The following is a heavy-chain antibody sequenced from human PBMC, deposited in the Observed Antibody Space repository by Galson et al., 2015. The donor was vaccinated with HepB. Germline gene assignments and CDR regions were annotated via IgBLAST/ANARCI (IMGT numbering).Heavy chain of an antibody. CDR3: AKGPTYYDFWSGYYPPYYFDY. J-gene: IGHJ4*02. Sequence: SLRLSCAASGFTFSSYAMSWVRQAPGKGLEWVSAISGSGGSTYYADSVKGRFTISRDNSKNTLYLQMNSLRAEDTAVYYCAKGPTYYDFWSGYYPPYYFDYWGQGTLVTVSS. D-gene: IGHD3-3*01. CDR1: GFTFSSYA. V-gene: IGHV3-23*01. CDR2: ISGSGGST.